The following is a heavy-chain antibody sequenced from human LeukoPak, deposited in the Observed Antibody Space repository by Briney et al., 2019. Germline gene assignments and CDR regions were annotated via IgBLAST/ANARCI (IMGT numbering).Heavy chain of an antibody. V-gene: IGHV3-15*01. CDR2: IKSKTDGGTT. J-gene: IGHJ4*02. CDR3: ATDQREWEVWWRSFDY. Sequence: GGSLRLSCAASGFTFSNAWMSWVRQAPGKGLEWVGRIKSKTDGGTTDCAAPVKGRFTISRDDSKNTLFLQMNSLKTEDTAVYYCATDQREWEVWWRSFDYWGQGTLVTVSS. CDR1: GFTFSNAW. D-gene: IGHD1-26*01.